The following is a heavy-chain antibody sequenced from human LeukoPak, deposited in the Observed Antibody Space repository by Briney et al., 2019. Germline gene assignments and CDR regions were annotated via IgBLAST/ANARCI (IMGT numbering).Heavy chain of an antibody. D-gene: IGHD6-13*01. J-gene: IGHJ5*02. V-gene: IGHV4-59*08. CDR3: ARAYSSSWYFNWFDP. CDR1: GGSISSYY. Sequence: SETLSLTCTVSGGSISSYYWSWIRQPPGKGLEWIGEVNHSGRTNYNPSLKSRVSISVDRSKKQFSLKLTSVTAADTAVYYCARAYSSSWYFNWFDPWGQGTLVTVSS. CDR2: VNHSGRT.